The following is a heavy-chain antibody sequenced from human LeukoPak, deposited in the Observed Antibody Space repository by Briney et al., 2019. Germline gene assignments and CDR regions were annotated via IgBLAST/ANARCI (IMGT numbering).Heavy chain of an antibody. CDR1: GFIFSSYW. Sequence: PGGSLRLSCAASGFIFSSYWMSWVRQAPGKGLERVASINQDGSEKHYVDFVKGRLTIFRDNAKNSLFLQMNSLTAEDTAVYYCMRGPHKAMSSYWGQGTLATVSS. V-gene: IGHV3-7*01. D-gene: IGHD5-18*01. J-gene: IGHJ4*02. CDR2: INQDGSEK. CDR3: MRGPHKAMSSY.